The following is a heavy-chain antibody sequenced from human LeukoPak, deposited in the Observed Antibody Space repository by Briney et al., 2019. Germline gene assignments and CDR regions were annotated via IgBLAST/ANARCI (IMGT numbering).Heavy chain of an antibody. V-gene: IGHV3-23*01. CDR1: GLTFSSYA. J-gene: IGHJ4*02. CDR2: ISGSGGST. D-gene: IGHD3-22*01. Sequence: GGSLRLSCAVSGLTFSSYAMSWVRQAPGKGLEWVSAISGSGGSTYYADSVKGRFTISRDNSKNTLYLQMNSLRAEDTAVYYCAKAHDSSGYYSGNWGQGTLVTVSS. CDR3: AKAHDSSGYYSGN.